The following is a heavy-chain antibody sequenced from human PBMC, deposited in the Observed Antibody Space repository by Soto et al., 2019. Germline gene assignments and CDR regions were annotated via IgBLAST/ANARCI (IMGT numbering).Heavy chain of an antibody. CDR1: GFTFSSYG. CDR2: IWYDGSNK. CDR3: VRDVVRPGYYGMDV. J-gene: IGHJ6*02. D-gene: IGHD2-8*01. V-gene: IGHV3-33*01. Sequence: QVQLVESGGGVVQPGRSLRLSCAASGFTFSSYGMHWVRQAPGKGLEWVAVIWYDGSNKYYADSVKGRFTISRDNSKNTLYLQMNSLRAEDTAVYYCVRDVVRPGYYGMDVWGQGTTVTVSS.